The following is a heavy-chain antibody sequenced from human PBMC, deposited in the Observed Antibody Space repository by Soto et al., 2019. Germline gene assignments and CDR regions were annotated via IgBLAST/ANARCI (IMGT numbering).Heavy chain of an antibody. CDR3: SGGVGDAF. CDR2: INQDGSEK. D-gene: IGHD1-26*01. V-gene: IGHV3-7*04. Sequence: EVHLVESGGGLVQTGGSLRLSCAIFESTVSRDWMNWVRQAPGKGLEWVAHINQDGSEKYYVDSVKGRFTISRDNAKKSLYLEMTGLRPGDTAMYYCSGGVGDAFWGQGTLVTVSS. J-gene: IGHJ4*02. CDR1: ESTVSRDW.